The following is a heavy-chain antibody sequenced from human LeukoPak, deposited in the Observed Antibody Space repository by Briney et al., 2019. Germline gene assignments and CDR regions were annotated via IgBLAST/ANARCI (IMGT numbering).Heavy chain of an antibody. Sequence: GGSLRLSCVVSGFTFSNYAMHWVRQAPGKGLEWVSHITASGTAMFYADSVKGRFTISRDNAKNSLYLQMNSLRDEDTAVYYCASSGSYRFDYWGQGTLVTVSS. CDR3: ASSGSYRFDY. CDR2: ITASGTAM. CDR1: GFTFSNYA. D-gene: IGHD1-26*01. V-gene: IGHV3-48*02. J-gene: IGHJ4*02.